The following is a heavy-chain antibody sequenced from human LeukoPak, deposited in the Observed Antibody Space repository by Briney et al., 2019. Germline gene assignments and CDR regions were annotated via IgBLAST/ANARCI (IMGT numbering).Heavy chain of an antibody. J-gene: IGHJ2*01. Sequence: GGSLRLSCAASGFTFSSYVMTWARQAPGKGLEWVTTTTGSGATTDYADSVKGRFTISRDNSKNTLSLQMNSLRAEGTAVYYCARSWYFDLWGRGTLVTVSS. V-gene: IGHV3-23*01. CDR3: ARSWYFDL. CDR1: GFTFSSYV. CDR2: TTGSGATT.